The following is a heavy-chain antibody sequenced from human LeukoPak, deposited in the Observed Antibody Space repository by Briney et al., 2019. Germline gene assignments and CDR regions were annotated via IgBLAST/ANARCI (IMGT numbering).Heavy chain of an antibody. V-gene: IGHV1-69*04. Sequence: ASVKVSCKASGGTFSSYAISWVRQAPGQGLEWMGRIIPILGIANYAQKFRGRVTITADKSTSTAYMELSSLRSEDTAVYYCARDLAHYDILTGSGEDFDYWGQGTLVTVSS. J-gene: IGHJ4*02. CDR3: ARDLAHYDILTGSGEDFDY. CDR1: GGTFSSYA. D-gene: IGHD3-9*01. CDR2: IIPILGIA.